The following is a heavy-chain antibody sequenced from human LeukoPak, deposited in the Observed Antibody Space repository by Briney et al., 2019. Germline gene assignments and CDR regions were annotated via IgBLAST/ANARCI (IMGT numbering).Heavy chain of an antibody. D-gene: IGHD2-2*01. CDR2: ISYDGGNK. J-gene: IGHJ6*02. CDR3: AKDLLGYCSSTSCSRYYGMDV. Sequence: PGGSLRLSCAASGFTFSGYGMHWVRQAPGKGLEWVAVISYDGGNKYYADSVKGRFTISRDNSKNTLYLQMNSLRAEDTAVYYCAKDLLGYCSSTSCSRYYGMDVWGQGTTVTVSS. CDR1: GFTFSGYG. V-gene: IGHV3-30*18.